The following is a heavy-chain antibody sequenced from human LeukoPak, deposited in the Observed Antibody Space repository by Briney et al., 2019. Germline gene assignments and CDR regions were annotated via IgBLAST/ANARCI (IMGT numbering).Heavy chain of an antibody. CDR1: GGSISSSSYY. CDR3: ARTLTSPFGRFQKWFGEDLNAFDI. CDR2: IYYSGST. D-gene: IGHD3-10*01. V-gene: IGHV4-39*07. J-gene: IGHJ3*02. Sequence: KTSETLSLTCTVSGGSISSSSYYWGWIRQPPGKGLEWIGSIYYSGSTYSNPSLKSRVTISVDTSKNQFSLKLSSVTAADTAVYYCARTLTSPFGRFQKWFGEDLNAFDIWGQGTMVTVSS.